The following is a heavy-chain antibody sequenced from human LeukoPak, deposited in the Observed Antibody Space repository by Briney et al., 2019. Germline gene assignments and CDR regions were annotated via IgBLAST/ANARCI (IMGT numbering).Heavy chain of an antibody. CDR2: IYYSGST. J-gene: IGHJ4*02. Sequence: SETLSLTCTVSGGSISSYYWSWIRQPPGKGLEWIGYIYYSGSTNYNPSLKSRVTISVDTSKNQFSLKLSSVTAADTAVYYCARLSRTMVRGVDYWGQGTLVTVSS. CDR3: ARLSRTMVRGVDY. D-gene: IGHD3-10*01. V-gene: IGHV4-59*01. CDR1: GGSISSYY.